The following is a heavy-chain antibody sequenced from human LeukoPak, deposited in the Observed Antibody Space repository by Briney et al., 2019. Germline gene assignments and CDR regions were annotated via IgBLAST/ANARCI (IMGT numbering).Heavy chain of an antibody. CDR3: ARGGILLWFGELFGPNYYGMDV. CDR1: GGTFSSYG. Sequence: SVKVSCKASGGTFSSYGISWVRQAPGQGPEWMGRIIPKLDIANYAQKFQGTVTITADKSTSTAYMELSSLRSEDTAVYYCARGGILLWFGELFGPNYYGMDVWGQGTTVAVSS. V-gene: IGHV1-69*04. D-gene: IGHD3-10*01. J-gene: IGHJ6*02. CDR2: IIPKLDIA.